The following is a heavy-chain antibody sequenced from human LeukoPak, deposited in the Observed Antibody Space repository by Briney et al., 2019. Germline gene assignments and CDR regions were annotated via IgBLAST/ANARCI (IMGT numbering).Heavy chain of an antibody. D-gene: IGHD5-12*01. J-gene: IGHJ4*02. Sequence: SGKVSCKASGGTFSSYAILWVRQAPGPGLEWKGMKLPVVGIANYAQKVQGRVTITADKSTSTDYMELSSLRSEDTAVYYCARAGQGGYGPFDYWGQGTLVTVSS. CDR2: KLPVVGIA. CDR1: GGTFSSYA. CDR3: ARAGQGGYGPFDY. V-gene: IGHV1-69*04.